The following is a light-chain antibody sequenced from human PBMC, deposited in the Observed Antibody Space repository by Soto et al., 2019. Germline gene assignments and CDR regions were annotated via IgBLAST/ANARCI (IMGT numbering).Light chain of an antibody. CDR2: GAS. V-gene: IGKV3-15*01. CDR1: QSVSSN. Sequence: EIEMTQSPSTLSVSPGERATLSCRASQSVSSNLAWYQQKPGQAPRLLIYGASTRATGISARFSGSGSGTEFTLTISSLQSEDFAVYYCQQYNNRPWTFGQGTKVDI. CDR3: QQYNNRPWT. J-gene: IGKJ1*01.